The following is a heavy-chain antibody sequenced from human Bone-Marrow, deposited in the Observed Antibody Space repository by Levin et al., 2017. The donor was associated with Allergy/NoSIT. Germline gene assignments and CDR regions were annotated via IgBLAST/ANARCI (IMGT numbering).Heavy chain of an antibody. CDR1: GYTFTGYY. CDR2: INPNSGGT. Sequence: GGSLRLSCKASGYTFTGYYMHWVRQAPGQGLEWMGWINPNSGGTNYAQKFQGRVTMTRDTSISTAYMELSRLRSDDTAVYYCASSKRLVRAFDIWGQGTMVTVSS. V-gene: IGHV1-2*02. J-gene: IGHJ3*02. D-gene: IGHD3-10*01. CDR3: ASSKRLVRAFDI.